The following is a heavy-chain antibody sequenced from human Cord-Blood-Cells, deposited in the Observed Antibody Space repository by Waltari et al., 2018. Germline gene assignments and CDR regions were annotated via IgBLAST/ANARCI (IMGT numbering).Heavy chain of an antibody. J-gene: IGHJ4*02. V-gene: IGHV4-59*01. CDR2: IYYSGST. CDR3: ARSGYSSSWYDPRFDY. D-gene: IGHD6-13*01. CDR1: GGSISSYY. Sequence: QVQLQESGPGLVKPSETLSLTCTVSGGSISSYYWSWIRQPPGKGLEWIGYIYYSGSTNYNPSLKRRVTISVDTSKNQFSLKLSSVTAADTAVYYCARSGYSSSWYDPRFDYWGQGTLVTVSS.